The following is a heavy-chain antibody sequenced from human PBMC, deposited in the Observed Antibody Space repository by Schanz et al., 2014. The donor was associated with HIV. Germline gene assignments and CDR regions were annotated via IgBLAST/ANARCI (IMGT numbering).Heavy chain of an antibody. Sequence: QVQLVESGGGVVQPGRSLRLSCAASGFTFSSYGMHWVRQAPGKGLEWVAVISYDGSKKDHADSVKGRFTISRDNSKNTLYLQMNSLRPEDTAVYFCVRPKDRGYVDAFDVWGPGTRVTVSS. CDR3: VRPKDRGYVDAFDV. V-gene: IGHV3-30*19. J-gene: IGHJ3*01. D-gene: IGHD6-25*01. CDR1: GFTFSSYG. CDR2: ISYDGSKK.